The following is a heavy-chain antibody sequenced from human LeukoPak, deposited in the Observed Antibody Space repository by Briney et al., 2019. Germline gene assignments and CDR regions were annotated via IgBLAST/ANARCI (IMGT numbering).Heavy chain of an antibody. CDR1: GFTLRNYA. J-gene: IGHJ4*02. Sequence: GGSLRLSCAASGFTLRNYAMSWVRQAPGKGLEWVSSIGAGDKYTYYADSVKGRFTISRDNSKNTLYLQMNSLRAEDTAVYYCVGRPWNFDYWGQGTLVTVSS. CDR3: VGRPWNFDY. D-gene: IGHD1-1*01. V-gene: IGHV3-23*01. CDR2: IGAGDKYT.